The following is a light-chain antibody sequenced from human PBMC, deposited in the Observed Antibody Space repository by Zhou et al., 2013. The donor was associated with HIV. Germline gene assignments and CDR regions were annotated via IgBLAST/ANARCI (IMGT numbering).Light chain of an antibody. CDR1: QSVSSSY. CDR3: QQYNNWPSPIT. V-gene: IGKV3-15*01. CDR2: DAS. J-gene: IGKJ5*01. Sequence: EIVLTQSPGTLSLSPGERATLSCRASQSVSSSYLAWYQQKPAQAPRLLIYDASTRATGIPARFSGSGSGTEFTLTISSLQSEDFAVYYCQQYNNWPSPITFGQGTRLDIK.